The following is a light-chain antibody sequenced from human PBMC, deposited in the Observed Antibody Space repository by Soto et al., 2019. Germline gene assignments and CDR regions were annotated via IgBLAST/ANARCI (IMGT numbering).Light chain of an antibody. CDR2: GAS. CDR1: QGVRSN. CDR3: QQYDNWPAIT. Sequence: EIVMAQAPSTLSWSPGERATVSCRASQGVRSNLAWYQQKPGQPPRLVISGASTRAPGIPARFSGFGSGTDFTLTISSLQSEDFAIYYCQQYDNWPAITFGQGTRLENK. J-gene: IGKJ5*01. V-gene: IGKV3D-15*01.